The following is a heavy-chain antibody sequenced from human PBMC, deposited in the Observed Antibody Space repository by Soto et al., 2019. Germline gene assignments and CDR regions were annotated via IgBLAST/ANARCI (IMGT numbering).Heavy chain of an antibody. Sequence: PXETLSIPLTVSSGSISCRSYYWGWLRQPPGKRLEWSGSIYYSGSTYYNPSLNSRVTISVDTSKNQFSLKLSSVTAAHTAVYYCARHLWFGGYYYYGMDVWGQGTTVTVSS. D-gene: IGHD3-10*01. V-gene: IGHV4-39*01. CDR3: ARHLWFGGYYYYGMDV. CDR2: IYYSGST. J-gene: IGHJ6*02. CDR1: SGSISCRSYY.